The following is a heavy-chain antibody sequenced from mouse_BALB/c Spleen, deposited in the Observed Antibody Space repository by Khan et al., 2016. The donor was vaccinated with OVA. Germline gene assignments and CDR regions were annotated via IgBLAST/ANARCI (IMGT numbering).Heavy chain of an antibody. CDR2: INPYNAGT. CDR3: ARERLRRGDVDV. Sequence: VQLQQSGPELVKPGASVKMSCKASGYTFTSYVMHWVKQKPGQGLEWIGSINPYNAGTMYLEQFKGTATLTSDKSSSTAYMELSRLISVDSAVYYCARERLRRGDVDVWVAGTTVTVSS. V-gene: IGHV1S136*01. D-gene: IGHD1-2*01. J-gene: IGHJ1*01. CDR1: GYTFTSYV.